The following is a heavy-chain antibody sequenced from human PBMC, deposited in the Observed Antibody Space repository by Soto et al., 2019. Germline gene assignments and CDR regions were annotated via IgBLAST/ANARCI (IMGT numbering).Heavy chain of an antibody. J-gene: IGHJ5*02. CDR2: MNPNSGNT. CDR3: ARMTLDRALNWFDP. V-gene: IGHV1-8*01. D-gene: IGHD3-10*01. CDR1: GYTFTSYD. Sequence: QVQLVQSGAEVKKPGASVKVSCKASGYTFTSYDINWVRQATGQGLEWMGWMNPNSGNTGYAQKFQGRVTMTRNTSISTGYMELSSLRSEDTAVYYCARMTLDRALNWFDPWGQGTLVTVSS.